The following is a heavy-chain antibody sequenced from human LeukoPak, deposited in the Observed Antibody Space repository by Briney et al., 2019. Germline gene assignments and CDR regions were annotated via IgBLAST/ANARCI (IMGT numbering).Heavy chain of an antibody. CDR3: ARATGFGSGIAGARGAPKYYFDY. CDR2: ISAYGGNT. J-gene: IGHJ4*02. CDR1: GHIFTSYA. V-gene: IGHV1-18*01. Sequence: ASVKVSCKPSGHIFTSYAISWVRQAPGQGLEWMGWISAYGGNTDSAQKLQGGLTMTTDTSTSTAYMELRSLRSDDTAVYYCARATGFGSGIAGARGAPKYYFDYWGQGTLVTVSS. D-gene: IGHD6-13*01.